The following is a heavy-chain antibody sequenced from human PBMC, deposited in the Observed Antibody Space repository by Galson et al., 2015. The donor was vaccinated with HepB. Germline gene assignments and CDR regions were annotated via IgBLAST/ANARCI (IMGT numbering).Heavy chain of an antibody. J-gene: IGHJ3*02. CDR1: GGSISSYY. CDR3: ARASAFGYSYGYAVDAFDI. V-gene: IGHV4-59*01. D-gene: IGHD5-18*01. Sequence: SETLSLTCTVSGGSISSYYWSWIRQPPGKGLEWIGYIYYSGSTNYNPSLKSRVTISVDTSKNQFSLKLSSVTAADTAVYYCARASAFGYSYGYAVDAFDIWGQGTMVTVSS. CDR2: IYYSGST.